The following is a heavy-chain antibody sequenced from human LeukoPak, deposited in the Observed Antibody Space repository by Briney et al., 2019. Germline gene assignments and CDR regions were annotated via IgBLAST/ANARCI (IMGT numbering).Heavy chain of an antibody. CDR3: ARDLAITGGYLDY. D-gene: IGHD2-8*02. V-gene: IGHV1-69*06. CDR2: IIPIFGTA. J-gene: IGHJ4*02. CDR1: GGTFSSYA. Sequence: SVKVSCKASGGTFSSYAISWVRQAPGQGLEWMGGIIPIFGTANYAQKFQGRVTITADKSTSTAYMELSSLRSEDTAVYYCARDLAITGGYLDYWGQGTLVTVSS.